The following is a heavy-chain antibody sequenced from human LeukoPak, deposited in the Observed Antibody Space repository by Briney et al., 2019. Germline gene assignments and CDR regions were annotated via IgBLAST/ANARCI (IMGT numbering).Heavy chain of an antibody. CDR3: VRDHSYAFDY. Sequence: GGSLRLSCAASGFTFSSYGMHWVRQAPGKGLEWVAVIWYDGSNKYYADSVKGRFTISRDNAKTSLYLQMNSLRDEDTAVYYCVRDHSYAFDYWGQGTLVTVSS. D-gene: IGHD2-15*01. J-gene: IGHJ4*02. V-gene: IGHV3-33*01. CDR1: GFTFSSYG. CDR2: IWYDGSNK.